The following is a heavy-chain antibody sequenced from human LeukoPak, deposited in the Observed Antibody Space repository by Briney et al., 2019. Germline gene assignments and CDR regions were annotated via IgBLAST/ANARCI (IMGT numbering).Heavy chain of an antibody. D-gene: IGHD1-1*01. V-gene: IGHV4-59*01. CDR3: ARVSWSPGTSYYYMDV. J-gene: IGHJ6*03. CDR1: GGSISSYY. Sequence: PSETLSLTCTVSGGSISSYYWSWIRQPPGKGLEWFGYVYDSGTTNYNPSLKSRVTISVDTSKNQFSLKLSSVTAADTAVYYCARVSWSPGTSYYYMDVWGKGTTVTVSS. CDR2: VYDSGTT.